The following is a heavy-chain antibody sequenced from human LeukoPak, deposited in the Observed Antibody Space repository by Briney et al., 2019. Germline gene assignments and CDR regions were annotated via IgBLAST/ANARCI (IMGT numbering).Heavy chain of an antibody. D-gene: IGHD1-26*01. J-gene: IGHJ4*02. V-gene: IGHV3-23*01. CDR2: ISGSGLNA. Sequence: QPGGSLRLSCAASGFTFGNHALGWVRQAPGKGLEWVSVISGSGLNAYYTDSVKGRFTISRDNSKNTLSLQMNSLRVEDTALYYCVKDIGTVGASPFDYWGQGTLVSVSS. CDR1: GFTFGNHA. CDR3: VKDIGTVGASPFDY.